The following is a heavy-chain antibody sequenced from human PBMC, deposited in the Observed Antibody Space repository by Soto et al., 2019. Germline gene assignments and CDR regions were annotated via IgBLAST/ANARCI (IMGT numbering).Heavy chain of an antibody. D-gene: IGHD6-13*01. CDR2: IYYNGST. J-gene: IGHJ6*03. CDR1: GGSLSSYY. Sequence: ASETLSLTCTVSGGSLSSYYWSWIRQPPGKGLEWIGYIYYNGSTNYNPSLKSRVTISVDTSKNQFSLKLSSVTAADTAVYYCARGYSSFPYYMDVWGKWTTVPFSS. V-gene: IGHV4-59*01. CDR3: ARGYSSFPYYMDV.